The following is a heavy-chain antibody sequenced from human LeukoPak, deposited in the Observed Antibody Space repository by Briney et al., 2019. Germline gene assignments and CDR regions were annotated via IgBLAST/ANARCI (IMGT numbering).Heavy chain of an antibody. V-gene: IGHV3-7*03. Sequence: PGGSLRLSCVASGFTLSTYWMSWVRQAPGKGLEWVASIKQDGSEKYYVDSVKGRFDISRDNAKNSLYLQMNSLGVEDTAVYYCARVDGIEVAPDDAFDVWGQGTMVTVSS. CDR1: GFTLSTYW. CDR2: IKQDGSEK. D-gene: IGHD6-19*01. CDR3: ARVDGIEVAPDDAFDV. J-gene: IGHJ3*01.